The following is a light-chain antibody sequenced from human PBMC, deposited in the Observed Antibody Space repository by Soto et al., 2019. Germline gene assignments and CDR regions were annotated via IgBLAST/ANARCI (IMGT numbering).Light chain of an antibody. V-gene: IGLV2-14*01. CDR2: EVS. Sequence: SAMTRPASVSGSPGQSITSSFTGTSREVRGYNYVSCYQQQSGKAPKLIIHEVSYRPSAISNRLSGSTSGKTASLTISGLQAEDEVDYYCDSNTSTSAYVYGIAPQVTVL. CDR1: SREVRGYNY. J-gene: IGLJ1*01. CDR3: DSNTSTSAYV.